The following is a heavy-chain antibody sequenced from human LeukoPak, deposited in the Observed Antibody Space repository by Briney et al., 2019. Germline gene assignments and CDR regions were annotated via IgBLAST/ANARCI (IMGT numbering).Heavy chain of an antibody. CDR2: IYYSGST. CDR3: ARQDYGGNSGENY. J-gene: IGHJ4*02. CDR1: GGSISSSSYY. V-gene: IGHV4-39*01. Sequence: PSETLSLTCTVSGGSISSSSYYSGWIRQPPGKGLEWIGSIYYSGSTYYNPSLKSRVTISVDTSKNQFSLKPSSVTAADTAVYYCARQDYGGNSGENYWGQGTLVTVSS. D-gene: IGHD4-23*01.